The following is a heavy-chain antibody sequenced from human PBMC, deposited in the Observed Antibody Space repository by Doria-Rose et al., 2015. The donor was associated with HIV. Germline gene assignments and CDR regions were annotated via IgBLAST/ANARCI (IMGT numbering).Heavy chain of an antibody. Sequence: PGKGLEWIGEFHPSGGTNYTTSLKSRVTISVDTSKNQFSLKLTSVTAADTAVYYCVRGWGRWFNNWGQGTRVTGSS. CDR2: FHPSGGT. D-gene: IGHD3-16*01. CDR3: VRGWGRWFNN. V-gene: IGHV4-34*01. J-gene: IGHJ4*02.